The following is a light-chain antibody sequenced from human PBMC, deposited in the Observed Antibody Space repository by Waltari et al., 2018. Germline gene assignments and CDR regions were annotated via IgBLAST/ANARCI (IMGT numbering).Light chain of an antibody. Sequence: DIQMTQSPSTLSESVGDRVTITCRASQSISSWLAWYQQKPGKAPKLLIYKASSLESGVPSRFSGSGSGTEFTLTISSLQPDDFATYYCQQYNSYSGFGPGTKVDIK. J-gene: IGKJ3*01. CDR3: QQYNSYSG. CDR2: KAS. CDR1: QSISSW. V-gene: IGKV1-5*03.